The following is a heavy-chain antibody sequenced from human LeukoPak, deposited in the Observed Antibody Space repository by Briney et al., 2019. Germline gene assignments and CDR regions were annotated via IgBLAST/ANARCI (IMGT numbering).Heavy chain of an antibody. D-gene: IGHD3-10*01. V-gene: IGHV3-48*03. CDR1: GFTFGSYE. CDR2: ISSSGSTI. Sequence: GGSLRLSCAASGFTFGSYEMNWVRQAPGKGLEWVSYISSSGSTIYYADSVKGRFTISRDNAKNSLYLQMNSLRAEDTAVYYCARPYYGSGSYGYYYYGMDVWGKGTTVTVSS. CDR3: ARPYYGSGSYGYYYYGMDV. J-gene: IGHJ6*04.